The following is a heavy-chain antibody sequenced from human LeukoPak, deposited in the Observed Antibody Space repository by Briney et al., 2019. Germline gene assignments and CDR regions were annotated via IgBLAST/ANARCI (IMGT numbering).Heavy chain of an antibody. CDR3: VRGDRYFFDY. D-gene: IGHD1-14*01. J-gene: IGHJ4*02. CDR2: IGNTGRTI. Sequence: GGFLRLSCAASGFRFGSYEMNWVRQAPGRGLEWVSYIGNTGRTIYYVDSVKGRFTVSRDNAKNSLYLQMNSLRAEDTAIYYCVRGDRYFFDYWGQGTLVTVSS. V-gene: IGHV3-48*03. CDR1: GFRFGSYE.